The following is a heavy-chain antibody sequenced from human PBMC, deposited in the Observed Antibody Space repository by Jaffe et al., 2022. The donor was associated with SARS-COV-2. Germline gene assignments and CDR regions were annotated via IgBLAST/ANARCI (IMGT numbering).Heavy chain of an antibody. Sequence: QVQLVESGGGVVQPGRSLRLSCAASGFTFSSYAMHWVRQAPGKGLEWVAVISYDGSNKYYADSVKGRFTISRDNSKNTLYLQMNSLRAEDTAVYYCARGREVWFDPWGQGTLVTVSS. CDR1: GFTFSSYA. CDR3: ARGREVWFDP. V-gene: IGHV3-30*04. J-gene: IGHJ5*02. D-gene: IGHD1-26*01. CDR2: ISYDGSNK.